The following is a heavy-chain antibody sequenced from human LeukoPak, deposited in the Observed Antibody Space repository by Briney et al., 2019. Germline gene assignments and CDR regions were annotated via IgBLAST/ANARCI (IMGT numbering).Heavy chain of an antibody. V-gene: IGHV3-15*01. J-gene: IGHJ4*02. CDR1: GFTFSNAW. CDR3: TTEDLKGYCSSTSCFDFIDY. CDR2: IKSKTDGGTT. Sequence: GGSLRLSCAASGFTFSNAWMSWVRQAPGKGLEWVGRIKSKTDGGTTDYAAPVKGRFTISRDDSKNTLYLQMNSLKTEDTAVYYCTTEDLKGYCSSTSCFDFIDYWGQGTLVTVSS. D-gene: IGHD2-2*01.